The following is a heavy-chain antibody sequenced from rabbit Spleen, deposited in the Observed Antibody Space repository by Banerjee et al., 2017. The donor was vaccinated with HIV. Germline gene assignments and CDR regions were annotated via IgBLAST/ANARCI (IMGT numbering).Heavy chain of an antibody. D-gene: IGHD1-1*01. J-gene: IGHJ6*01. CDR3: ARDTSSSFSSYGMDL. Sequence: QSLEESGGDLVKPGASLTLTCIASGVSFSGNSYMCWVRQAPGKGLEWIACIDTGSSGFTYFASRAKGRFTISKTSSTTVTLQVTSLTAADTATYFCARDTSSSFSSYGMDLWGQGTLVTVS. CDR1: GVSFSGNSY. CDR2: IDTGSSGFT. V-gene: IGHV1S40*01.